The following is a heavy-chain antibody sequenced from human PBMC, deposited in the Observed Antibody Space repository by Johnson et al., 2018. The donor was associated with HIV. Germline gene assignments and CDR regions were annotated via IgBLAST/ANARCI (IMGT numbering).Heavy chain of an antibody. J-gene: IGHJ3*02. CDR3: ARDEGYYYDGSCFFDI. V-gene: IGHV3-48*01. CDR1: GFAFSSYG. Sequence: VQLVESGGGLVKPGGSLRLSCVASGFAFSSYGMHWVRQAPGKGLEWVSYISSSGSTIYYADSVKGRFTISRDNSKNTLYLQMNSLRAEDTAVYYCARDEGYYYDGSCFFDIWGQGTMVTVSS. D-gene: IGHD3-22*01. CDR2: ISSSGSTI.